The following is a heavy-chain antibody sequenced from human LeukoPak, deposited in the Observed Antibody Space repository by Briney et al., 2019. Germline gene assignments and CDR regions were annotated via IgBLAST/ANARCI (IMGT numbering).Heavy chain of an antibody. CDR2: IYYSGST. CDR1: GGSISSYY. CDR3: ARDGYNLFDY. V-gene: IGHV4-59*01. J-gene: IGHJ4*02. Sequence: SETLSLTCTVSGGSISSYYWSWIRQPPGKGPEWIGYIYYSGSTNYNPSLKSRVTISVDTSKNQFSPKLSSVTAADTAVYYCARDGYNLFDYWGQGTLVTVSS. D-gene: IGHD5-24*01.